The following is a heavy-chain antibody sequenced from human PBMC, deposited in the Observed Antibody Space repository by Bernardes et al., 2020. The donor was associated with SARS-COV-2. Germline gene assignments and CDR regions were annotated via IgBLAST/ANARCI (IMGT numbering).Heavy chain of an antibody. CDR3: ARASFGVTTKYYYYGMDV. CDR2: IYDSGST. V-gene: IGHV4-39*01. D-gene: IGHD3-3*01. Sequence: SESLSLTCTVSGCCISSISYYWGWLLQPPGKGLEWTRGIYDSGSTYYNPSLKRRVTISVDTSKNQFSLKLSSVTAADTAVCYCARASFGVTTKYYYYGMDVWRQGNTVTVSS. J-gene: IGHJ6*02. CDR1: GCCISSISYY.